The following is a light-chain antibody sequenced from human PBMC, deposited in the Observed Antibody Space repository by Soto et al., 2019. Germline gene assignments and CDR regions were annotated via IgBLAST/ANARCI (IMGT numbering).Light chain of an antibody. V-gene: IGKV3-20*01. CDR3: QQYGSSPT. Sequence: EIVLTQSPGTLSLSPGERATLSCRASQSVSSSYLAWYQQKPGQAPRLLIYGASSRATGIPDRFSGSVSGTAFNLTISSLEPEDFAVYYCQQYGSSPTFGQGTKVEIK. CDR1: QSVSSSY. J-gene: IGKJ1*01. CDR2: GAS.